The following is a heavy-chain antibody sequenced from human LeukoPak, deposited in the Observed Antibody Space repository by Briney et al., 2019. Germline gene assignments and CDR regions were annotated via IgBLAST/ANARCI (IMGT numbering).Heavy chain of an antibody. CDR3: ARVGSSSSWGGNYFDY. CDR2: IYYSGNT. J-gene: IGHJ4*02. V-gene: IGHV4-59*12. CDR1: GGSITSYY. D-gene: IGHD6-6*01. Sequence: SETLSLTCAVSGGSITSYYWSWIRQPPGKGLEWIGYIYYSGNTNYNPSLKSRVTISIDTSKNQFSLKLSSVTAADTAVYYCARVGSSSSWGGNYFDYWGQGTLVTVSS.